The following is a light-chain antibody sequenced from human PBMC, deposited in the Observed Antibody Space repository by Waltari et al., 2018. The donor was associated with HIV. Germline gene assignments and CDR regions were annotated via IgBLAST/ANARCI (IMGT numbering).Light chain of an antibody. V-gene: IGLV2-23*01. CDR1: SSDVGNYNL. Sequence: QSALTQPASVSGSPGQSITISCTGTSSDVGNYNLVSWYQQHPGKAPKLIIYEAIKRPSGVSDRISGSKSASTASLTISGLQADDEADYFCSSYGGSSIWLFGGGTKLIVL. CDR2: EAI. J-gene: IGLJ2*01. CDR3: SSYGGSSIWL.